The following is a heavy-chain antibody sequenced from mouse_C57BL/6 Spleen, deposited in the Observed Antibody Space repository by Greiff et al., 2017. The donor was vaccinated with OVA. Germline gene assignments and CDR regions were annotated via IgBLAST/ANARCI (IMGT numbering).Heavy chain of an antibody. CDR1: GYAFSSSW. J-gene: IGHJ4*01. CDR3: ARSNSRYYAMDY. CDR2: IYPGDGDT. D-gene: IGHD2-5*01. Sequence: QVQLKQSGPELVKPGASVKISCKASGYAFSSSWMNWVKQRPGKGLEWIGRIYPGDGDTNYNGKFKGKATLTADKSSSTAYMQLSSLTSEDSAVYFCARSNSRYYAMDYWGQGTSVTVSS. V-gene: IGHV1-82*01.